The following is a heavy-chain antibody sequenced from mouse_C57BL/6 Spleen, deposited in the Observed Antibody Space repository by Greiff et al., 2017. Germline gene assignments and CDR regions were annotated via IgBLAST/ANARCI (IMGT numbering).Heavy chain of an antibody. Sequence: QVQLQQPGAELVKPGASVKVSCKASGYTFTSYWMHWVKQRPGQGLEWIGRIHPSDSDTNYNQKFKGKATLTVDKSSSTAYMQLSSLTSEDSAVYYCAIRGPIYDGYSLAYWGQGTLVTVSA. V-gene: IGHV1-74*01. D-gene: IGHD2-3*01. J-gene: IGHJ3*01. CDR3: AIRGPIYDGYSLAY. CDR1: GYTFTSYW. CDR2: IHPSDSDT.